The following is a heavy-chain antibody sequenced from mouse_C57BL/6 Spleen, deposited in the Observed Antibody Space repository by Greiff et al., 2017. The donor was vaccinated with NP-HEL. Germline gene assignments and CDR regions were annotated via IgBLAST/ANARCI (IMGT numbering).Heavy chain of an antibody. V-gene: IGHV1-39*01. Sequence: VQLKESGPELVKPGASVKISCKASGYSFTDYNMNWVKQSNGKSLEWIGVINPNYGTTSYNQKFKGKATLTVDQSSSTAYMQLNSLTSEDSAVYYCARPFAPNYYGSSYDYFDYWGQGTTLTVSS. D-gene: IGHD1-1*01. CDR3: ARPFAPNYYGSSYDYFDY. J-gene: IGHJ2*01. CDR2: INPNYGTT. CDR1: GYSFTDYN.